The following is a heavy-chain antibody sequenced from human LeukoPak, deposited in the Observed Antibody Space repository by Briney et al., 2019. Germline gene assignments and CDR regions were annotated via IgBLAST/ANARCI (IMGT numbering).Heavy chain of an antibody. D-gene: IGHD2-15*01. J-gene: IGHJ3*02. V-gene: IGHV3-11*01. CDR1: GFTFSDYY. CDR3: ARFPPGYCSGGSCYPGDAFDI. CDR2: ISSSGSTI. Sequence: GGSLRLSCAASGFTFSDYYMSWIRQAPRKGLEWVSYISSSGSTIYYADSVKGRFTISRDNAKNSLYLQMNSLRAEDTAVYYCARFPPGYCSGGSCYPGDAFDIWGQGTMVTVSS.